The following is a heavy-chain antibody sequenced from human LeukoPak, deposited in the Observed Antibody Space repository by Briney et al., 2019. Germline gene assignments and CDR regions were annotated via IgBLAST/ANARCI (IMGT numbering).Heavy chain of an antibody. V-gene: IGHV3-21*01. CDR1: GFSFNTYN. J-gene: IGHJ6*02. D-gene: IGHD5-24*01. CDR2: ISSSSSYI. CDR3: ARVEMATISRYYYYYGMDV. Sequence: GGSLRLSCAASGFSFNTYNMNWVRQAPGKGLEWVSSISSSSSYIYYADSVKGRFTISRDNAKNSLYLQMNSLRAEDTAVYYCARVEMATISRYYYYYGMDVWGQGTTVTVSS.